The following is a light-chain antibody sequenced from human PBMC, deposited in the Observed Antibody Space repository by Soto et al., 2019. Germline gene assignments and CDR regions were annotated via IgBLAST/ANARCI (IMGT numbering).Light chain of an antibody. CDR3: TSYAGSNIWV. J-gene: IGLJ3*02. Sequence: QSALTQPPSASGSPGQSVTISCTGTSSDVGAYNYVSWYQQYPGKAPKLMIYDVSKRPSGVPDRFSGSKSGKTASLTVSGLQDEEEADYYCTSYAGSNIWVFGGGTKLTVL. CDR2: DVS. CDR1: SSDVGAYNY. V-gene: IGLV2-8*01.